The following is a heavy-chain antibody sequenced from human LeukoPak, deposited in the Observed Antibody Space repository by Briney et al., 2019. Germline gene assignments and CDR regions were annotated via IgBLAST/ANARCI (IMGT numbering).Heavy chain of an antibody. Sequence: GESLKISCKGSGFSFTSYWIGWVRQMPGKGPEWMGIIRPSDSNTRYSPSFQGQVTISADKSISTAYLQWSSLKASDTAMYYCARHLDYGWPLGMDVWGQGTTVTVSS. CDR1: GFSFTSYW. CDR3: ARHLDYGWPLGMDV. J-gene: IGHJ6*02. D-gene: IGHD4-17*01. V-gene: IGHV5-51*01. CDR2: IRPSDSNT.